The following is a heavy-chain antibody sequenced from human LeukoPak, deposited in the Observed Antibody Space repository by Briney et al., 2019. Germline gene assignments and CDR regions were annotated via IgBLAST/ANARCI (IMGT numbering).Heavy chain of an antibody. J-gene: IGHJ4*02. D-gene: IGHD6-6*01. Sequence: PGRSLTLSCAASGFTFSNHGMHWVRQAPAKGLEWVAVIWYDGSNKYYADSVKGPFTISRDNSKNTVYLQMNSLRAEDTAVYYCARDKAARHLDYWGQGALVTVSS. CDR2: IWYDGSNK. V-gene: IGHV3-33*01. CDR1: GFTFSNHG. CDR3: ARDKAARHLDY.